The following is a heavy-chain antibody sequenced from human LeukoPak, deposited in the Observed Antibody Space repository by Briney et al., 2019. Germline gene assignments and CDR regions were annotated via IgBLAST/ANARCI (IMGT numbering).Heavy chain of an antibody. J-gene: IGHJ4*02. Sequence: GGSLRLSCAASGFTFSNYAMSWVRQAPGKGLEWVAFIRYDGSNKYYADSVKGRFTISRDNSKNTLYLQMNSLRAEDTAVYYCARETGGYSYGGRGYFDYWGQGTLVTVSS. V-gene: IGHV3-30*02. CDR1: GFTFSNYA. CDR2: IRYDGSNK. CDR3: ARETGGYSYGGRGYFDY. D-gene: IGHD5-18*01.